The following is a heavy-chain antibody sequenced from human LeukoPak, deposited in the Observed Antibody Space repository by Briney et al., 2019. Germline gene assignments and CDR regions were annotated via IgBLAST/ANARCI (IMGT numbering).Heavy chain of an antibody. Sequence: GSSVKVSCKASGGTFSSYAISWVRQAPGQGLEWMGGIIPIFGTANYAQKFQGRVTIAADESTSTAYMELSSLRSEDTAVYYCARDRRFLEWLPIDYWGQGTLVTVSS. CDR3: ARDRRFLEWLPIDY. CDR1: GGTFSSYA. D-gene: IGHD3-3*01. CDR2: IIPIFGTA. V-gene: IGHV1-69*01. J-gene: IGHJ4*02.